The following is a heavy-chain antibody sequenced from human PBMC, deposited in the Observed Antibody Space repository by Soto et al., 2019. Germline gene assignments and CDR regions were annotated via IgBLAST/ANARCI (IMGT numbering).Heavy chain of an antibody. Sequence: GGSLRLSCAASGFTFSSYAMSWVRQAPGKGLEWVSAISGSGGSTYYADSVKGRFTISRDNSKNTLYLELNSLRAGDTAVYYCAKGGLYYYGSGSYYLTNNWFDPWGQGTLVTVSS. J-gene: IGHJ5*02. CDR1: GFTFSSYA. D-gene: IGHD3-10*01. V-gene: IGHV3-23*01. CDR2: ISGSGGST. CDR3: AKGGLYYYGSGSYYLTNNWFDP.